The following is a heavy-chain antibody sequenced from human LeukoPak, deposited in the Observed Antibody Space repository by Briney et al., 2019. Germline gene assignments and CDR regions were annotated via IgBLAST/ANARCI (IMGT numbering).Heavy chain of an antibody. V-gene: IGHV3-30*18. CDR3: AKDGGYGDYAVGY. Sequence: GRSLRLSCAASGFTFSSYGMHWVRQAPGKGLEWVAVISYDGGNKYYADSVKGRFTISRDNSKNTLYLQMNSLRAEDTAVYYCAKDGGYGDYAVGYWGQGTLVTVSS. CDR2: ISYDGGNK. CDR1: GFTFSSYG. J-gene: IGHJ4*02. D-gene: IGHD4-17*01.